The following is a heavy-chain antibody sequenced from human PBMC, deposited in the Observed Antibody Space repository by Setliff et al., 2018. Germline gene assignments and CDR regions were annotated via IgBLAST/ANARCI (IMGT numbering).Heavy chain of an antibody. J-gene: IGHJ4*02. CDR2: FDPEDGET. Sequence: GPVKVSCKVSGYTLTELPMHWVRQAPGKGLEWMGGFDPEDGETIYAQKFQGRVTMTEDTSTDTAYMELSSLRSEDTAVYYCATLAFTYYYDSSGYYPHDYWGQGTLVTVSS. D-gene: IGHD3-22*01. CDR3: ATLAFTYYYDSSGYYPHDY. V-gene: IGHV1-24*01. CDR1: GYTLTELP.